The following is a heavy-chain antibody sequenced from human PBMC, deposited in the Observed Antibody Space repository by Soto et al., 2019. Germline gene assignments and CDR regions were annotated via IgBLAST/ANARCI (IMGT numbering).Heavy chain of an antibody. D-gene: IGHD1-26*01. CDR1: GFKFSNSA. J-gene: IGHJ2*01. Sequence: EVQLLESGGGLVQPGGSLRLSCAASGFKFSNSAMTWVRQAPGKGLECVSAISGSGGSTYYADSVKGRFTISRDNSENTLYLQMSILGAEDTAVYYCTKAPVVWESSWYFDLWGRGTLVTVSS. CDR2: ISGSGGST. CDR3: TKAPVVWESSWYFDL. V-gene: IGHV3-23*01.